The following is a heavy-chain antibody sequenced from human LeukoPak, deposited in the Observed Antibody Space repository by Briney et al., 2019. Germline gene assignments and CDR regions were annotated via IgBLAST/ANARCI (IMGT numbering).Heavy chain of an antibody. CDR3: AADRYDSSGYYHFDY. Sequence: SVKVSCKASAFTFTSSAMQWVRQPRGQRLEWIGWIVVGSGNTNYAQKFQERVTITRDMSTSTAYMELSSLRSEDTAVYYCAADRYDSSGYYHFDYWGQGTLVTVSS. V-gene: IGHV1-58*02. D-gene: IGHD3-22*01. CDR1: AFTFTSSA. J-gene: IGHJ4*02. CDR2: IVVGSGNT.